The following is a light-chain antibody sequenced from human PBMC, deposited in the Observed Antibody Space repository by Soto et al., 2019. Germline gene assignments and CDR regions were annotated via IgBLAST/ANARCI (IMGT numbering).Light chain of an antibody. J-gene: IGKJ1*01. V-gene: IGKV3-11*01. Sequence: IVLTKSPTTLSLSPGERATLSCRASQSIGLAIAWYQHKPGQAPRLLIFDASQRATGIPARFRGSGSGTDFTLSISSLEPEDFAVYYCQQRTDRPPWTFGQGTKVDIK. CDR1: QSIGLA. CDR2: DAS. CDR3: QQRTDRPPWT.